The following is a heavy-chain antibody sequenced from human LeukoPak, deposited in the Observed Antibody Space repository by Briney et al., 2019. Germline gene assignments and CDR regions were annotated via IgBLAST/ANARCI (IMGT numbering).Heavy chain of an antibody. CDR2: IIPIFGTA. CDR3: ARDTFTGYSNDY. D-gene: IGHD6-13*01. Sequence: SVKVSCKASGYSFTKYAMNWVRQAPGQGLEWMGGIIPIFGTANYAQKFQGRVTITADESTSTAYMELSRLRSDDTAVYYCARDTFTGYSNDYWGQGTLVTVSS. V-gene: IGHV1-69*13. CDR1: GYSFTKYA. J-gene: IGHJ4*02.